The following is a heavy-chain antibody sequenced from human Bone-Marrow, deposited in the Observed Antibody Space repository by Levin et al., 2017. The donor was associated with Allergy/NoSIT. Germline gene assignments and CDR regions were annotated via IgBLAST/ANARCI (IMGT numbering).Heavy chain of an antibody. V-gene: IGHV4-31*03. Sequence: SETLSLTCTVSGGPISSGGYYWSWIRQHPGKGLEWIGYIYYSGSTYYNPSLKSRVTISVDTSKNQFSLKLSSVTAADTAVYYCARNSMVAATPYAFDIWGQGTMVTVSS. CDR3: ARNSMVAATPYAFDI. CDR1: GGPISSGGYY. J-gene: IGHJ3*02. CDR2: IYYSGST. D-gene: IGHD2-15*01.